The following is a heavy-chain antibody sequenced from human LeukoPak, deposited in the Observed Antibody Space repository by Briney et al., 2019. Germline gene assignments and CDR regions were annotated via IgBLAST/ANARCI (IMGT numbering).Heavy chain of an antibody. CDR3: ARGHYYDSSGYYYTQPKRFDY. Sequence: SETLSLTCTVSGGSISSGSYYWSWIRQPPGKGLEWIGEINHSGSTNYNPSLKSRVTISVDTSKNQFSLKLSSVTAADTAVYYCARGHYYDSSGYYYTQPKRFDYWGQGTLVTVSS. D-gene: IGHD3-22*01. CDR1: GGSISSGSYY. J-gene: IGHJ4*02. CDR2: INHSGST. V-gene: IGHV4-39*07.